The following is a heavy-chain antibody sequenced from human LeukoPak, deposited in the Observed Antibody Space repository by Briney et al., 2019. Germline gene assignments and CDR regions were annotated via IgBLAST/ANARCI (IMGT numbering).Heavy chain of an antibody. D-gene: IGHD6-13*01. CDR3: TSEDSSGWYPMYSDYYFDY. J-gene: IGHJ4*02. CDR1: GFTFSGSA. V-gene: IGHV3-73*01. CDR2: IRSKANSYAT. Sequence: QPGRSLRLSCAASGFTFSGSAMHWVRQASGKGLEWVGRIRSKANSYATAYAASVKGRFTISRDDSKNTAYLQMDSLKTEDTAVYYCTSEDSSGWYPMYSDYYFDYWGQGTLVTVSS.